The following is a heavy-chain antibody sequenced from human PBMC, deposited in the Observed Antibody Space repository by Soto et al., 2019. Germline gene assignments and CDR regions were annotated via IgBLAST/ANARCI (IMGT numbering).Heavy chain of an antibody. CDR2: IIPIFGTA. D-gene: IGHD6-6*01. CDR3: AGDIAARLSTTNSEEYVDY. CDR1: GGTFSSYA. V-gene: IGHV1-69*13. J-gene: IGHJ4*01. Sequence: SVKVSCKASGGTFSSYAIRWVRQAPGQGLEWMGGIIPIFGTANYAQKFQGRVTITADESTSTAYMELSSLRSEDTAVYYCAGDIAARLSTTNSEEYVDYWG.